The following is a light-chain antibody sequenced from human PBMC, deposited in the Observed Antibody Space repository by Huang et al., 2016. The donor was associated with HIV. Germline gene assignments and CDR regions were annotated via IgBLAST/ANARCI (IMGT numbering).Light chain of an antibody. Sequence: DTVMTQSPDSLAVSRGERATINCKSSQSVLYRSNNNNYLAWYQQKPGQPPKLLIYWASTRESGVPERFSGSGSGTDFTLAISSLQAEDVAVYYCQQYYRPPFTFGPGTKVDIK. CDR2: WAS. V-gene: IGKV4-1*01. J-gene: IGKJ3*01. CDR1: QSVLYRSNNNNY. CDR3: QQYYRPPFT.